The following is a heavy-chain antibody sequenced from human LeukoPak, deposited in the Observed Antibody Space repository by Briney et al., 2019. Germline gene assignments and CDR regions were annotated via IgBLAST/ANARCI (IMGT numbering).Heavy chain of an antibody. D-gene: IGHD5-18*01. V-gene: IGHV3-30*04. CDR1: GFTFSSYA. CDR2: MSYDGSNK. J-gene: IGHJ4*02. Sequence: GGSLRLPCAASGFTFSSYAMHWVRQTPGKGLEWVAVMSYDGSNKYYADSVKGRFTISRDNAKNSLYLQMNSLRAEDTAVYYCAREGYSYGAIDYWGQGTLVTVSS. CDR3: AREGYSYGAIDY.